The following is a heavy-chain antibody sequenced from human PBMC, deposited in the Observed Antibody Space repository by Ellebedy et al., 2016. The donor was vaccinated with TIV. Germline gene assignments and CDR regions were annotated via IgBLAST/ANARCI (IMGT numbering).Heavy chain of an antibody. CDR3: ARAPDRSWLFYFDY. Sequence: GESLKISXAASGFTFSSYAMSWVRQAPGKGLEWVSAISGSGGSTYYADSVKGRFTISRDNSKNTLNLQMNSLRCEDTAVYYCARAPDRSWLFYFDYWGQGTLVTVSS. D-gene: IGHD6-13*01. J-gene: IGHJ4*02. V-gene: IGHV3-23*01. CDR2: ISGSGGST. CDR1: GFTFSSYA.